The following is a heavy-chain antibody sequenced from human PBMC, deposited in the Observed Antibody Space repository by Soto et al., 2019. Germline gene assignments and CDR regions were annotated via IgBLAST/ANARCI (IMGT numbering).Heavy chain of an antibody. V-gene: IGHV3-9*01. Sequence: EVQLVESGGGLVQPGRSLRLSCAASGFTFDDYAMHWVRQAPGKGLEWVSGISWNSGSIGYADSVKGRFTISRDNAKNSLYLQRNSLRAEDTALYYCAKASGLGVRGAPWFDPWGQGTLVTVSS. J-gene: IGHJ5*02. CDR3: AKASGLGVRGAPWFDP. D-gene: IGHD3-10*01. CDR2: ISWNSGSI. CDR1: GFTFDDYA.